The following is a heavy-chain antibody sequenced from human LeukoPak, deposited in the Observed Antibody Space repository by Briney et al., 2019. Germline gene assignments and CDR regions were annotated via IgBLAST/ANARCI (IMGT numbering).Heavy chain of an antibody. D-gene: IGHD3-22*01. V-gene: IGHV3-7*01. Sequence: GGSLRLSCAASGFTFSSYAMSWVRQAPGKGLEWVANIKEDGSEKYYVESVKGRFTISRDNAKNSLYLQMNSLRAEDTAVYFCAREYYYDSSGYGSFGYWGQGTLVTVSS. CDR3: AREYYYDSSGYGSFGY. J-gene: IGHJ4*02. CDR1: GFTFSSYA. CDR2: IKEDGSEK.